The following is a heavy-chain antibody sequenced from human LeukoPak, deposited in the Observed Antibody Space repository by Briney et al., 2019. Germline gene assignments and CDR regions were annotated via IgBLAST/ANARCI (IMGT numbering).Heavy chain of an antibody. Sequence: SETLSLTCTVSGGSISSYYWSWIRQPAGKGLQWIGRIYSSGSTNYSPSLKSRVTMSVDTSKNQFSLRLTSVTAADTAVYYCARDLGFWSGPGYWGQGTLVTVSS. D-gene: IGHD3-3*01. CDR3: ARDLGFWSGPGY. V-gene: IGHV4-4*07. CDR2: IYSSGST. J-gene: IGHJ4*02. CDR1: GGSISSYY.